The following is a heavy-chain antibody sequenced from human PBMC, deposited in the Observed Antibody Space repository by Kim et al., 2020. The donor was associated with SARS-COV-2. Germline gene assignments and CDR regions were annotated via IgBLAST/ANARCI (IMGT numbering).Heavy chain of an antibody. Sequence: SETLSLTCTVSGGSVSSGSYYWSWIRQPPGKGLELIGYIYYSGSTNYNPSLKSRVTISVDTSKNQFSLKLSSVTAADTAVYYCARDDLSSSWYAGGYFD. V-gene: IGHV4-61*01. CDR1: GGSVSSGSYY. CDR3: ARDDLSSSWYAGGYFD. J-gene: IGHJ4*03. D-gene: IGHD6-13*01. CDR2: IYYSGST.